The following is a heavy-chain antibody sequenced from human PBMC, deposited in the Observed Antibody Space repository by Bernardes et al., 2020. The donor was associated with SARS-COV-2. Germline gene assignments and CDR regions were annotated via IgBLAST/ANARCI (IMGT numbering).Heavy chain of an antibody. D-gene: IGHD6-13*01. J-gene: IGHJ4*02. CDR2: ISSSSSYI. CDR1: GFTFSSYS. V-gene: IGHV3-21*01. CDR3: ARYQLGYYFDY. Sequence: VGSLRLSCAASGFTFSSYSMNWVRQAPGKGLEWVSSISSSSSYIYYADSVKGRFTISRDNAKNSLYLQMNSLRAEDTAVYYCARYQLGYYFDYWGQGNLVTVSS.